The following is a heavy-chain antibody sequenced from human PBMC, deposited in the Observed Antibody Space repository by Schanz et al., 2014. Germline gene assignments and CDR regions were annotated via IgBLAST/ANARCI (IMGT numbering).Heavy chain of an antibody. CDR1: GFTFSSYA. J-gene: IGHJ3*02. Sequence: EVQLLESGGGLVQPGGSLRLSCAASGFTFSSYAMSWVRQAPGQGLEWVSDISGSGGSTYYADSVKGRFTISRDNSKNTLYLQMNSLRAEDTAVYYCAKGRFGELSAFDIWGQGTMVNVSS. CDR3: AKGRFGELSAFDI. V-gene: IGHV3-23*01. CDR2: ISGSGGST. D-gene: IGHD3-10*01.